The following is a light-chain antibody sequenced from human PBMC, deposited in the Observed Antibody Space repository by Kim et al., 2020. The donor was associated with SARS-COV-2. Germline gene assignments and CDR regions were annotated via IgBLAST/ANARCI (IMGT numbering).Light chain of an antibody. Sequence: WSQGERATLTCRASQSVSSTYLAWYQQKPGQPPRLLIYGASSRATGIPDRFSGSWSGTDFTLTISRLEPEDFAVYYCQQYGTSPLTFGGGTKLEI. V-gene: IGKV3-20*01. J-gene: IGKJ4*01. CDR1: QSVSSTY. CDR2: GAS. CDR3: QQYGTSPLT.